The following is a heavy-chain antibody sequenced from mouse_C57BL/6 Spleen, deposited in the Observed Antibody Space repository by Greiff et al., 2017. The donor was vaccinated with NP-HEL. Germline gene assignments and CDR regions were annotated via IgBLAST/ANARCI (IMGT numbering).Heavy chain of an antibody. D-gene: IGHD1-2*01. CDR2: INPSTGGT. J-gene: IGHJ3*01. CDR1: GYSFTGYY. Sequence: VQLQQSGPELVKPGASVKISCKASGYSFTGYYMNWVKQSPEKSLEWIGEINPSTGGTTYNQKFKAKATLTVDKSSSTAYMQLKSLTSEDAAVYYCARREGFGYWFAYWGQGTLVTVSA. V-gene: IGHV1-42*01. CDR3: ARREGFGYWFAY.